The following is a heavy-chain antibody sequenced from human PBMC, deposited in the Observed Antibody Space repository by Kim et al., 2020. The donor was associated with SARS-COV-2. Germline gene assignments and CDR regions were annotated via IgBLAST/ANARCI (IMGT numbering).Heavy chain of an antibody. J-gene: IGHJ4*02. CDR2: ISYDGSNK. Sequence: GGSLRLSCAASGFTFSSYAMHWVRQAPGKGLEWVAVISYDGSNKYYADSVKGRFTISRDNSKNTLYLQMNSLRAEDTAVYYCARDHGDEISATVVTPIPGYWGQGTLVTVSS. CDR1: GFTFSSYA. CDR3: ARDHGDEISATVVTPIPGY. D-gene: IGHD2-21*02. V-gene: IGHV3-30-3*01.